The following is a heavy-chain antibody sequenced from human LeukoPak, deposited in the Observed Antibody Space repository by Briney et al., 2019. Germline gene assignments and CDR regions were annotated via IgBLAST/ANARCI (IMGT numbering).Heavy chain of an antibody. CDR3: ARGYCSGGSCYSHTDYYYYYYGMDV. V-gene: IGHV1-18*01. CDR1: GYTFTSYG. Sequence: ASVKVSCKAPGYTFTSYGISWVRQAPGQGLEWMGWISAYNGNTNYAQKLQGRVTMTTDTSTSTAYMELRSLRSDDTAVYYCARGYCSGGSCYSHTDYYYYYYGMDVWGQGTTVTVSS. J-gene: IGHJ6*02. CDR2: ISAYNGNT. D-gene: IGHD2-15*01.